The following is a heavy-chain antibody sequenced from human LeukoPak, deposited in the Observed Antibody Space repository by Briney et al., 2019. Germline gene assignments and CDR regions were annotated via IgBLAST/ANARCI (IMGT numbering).Heavy chain of an antibody. D-gene: IGHD3-22*01. Sequence: SETLSLTCTVSGGSISGYYWSWIRQSPGKGLVWIGYMYYSGSTNYNPSLKSRVTMSVDMSKNQFSLKLSSVAAADTALYYCARHFTYYYDSSGYPRDAFDIWGQGTMVTVSS. CDR3: ARHFTYYYDSSGYPRDAFDI. V-gene: IGHV4-59*08. J-gene: IGHJ3*02. CDR1: GGSISGYY. CDR2: MYYSGST.